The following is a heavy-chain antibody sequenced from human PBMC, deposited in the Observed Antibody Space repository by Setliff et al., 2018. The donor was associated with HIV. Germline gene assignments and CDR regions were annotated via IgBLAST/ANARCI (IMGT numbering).Heavy chain of an antibody. J-gene: IGHJ3*02. Sequence: ASVKVSCKTSGFTFTNFGFTWVRRAPGQGFEWMGWISAYDGSTNFAQKFQGRVTLTTDTSTRTGYMEMRSLKSDDTAVYYCARRSTFNAFDIWGQGTMVTVSS. CDR1: GFTFTNFG. CDR3: ARRSTFNAFDI. V-gene: IGHV1-18*01. CDR2: ISAYDGST.